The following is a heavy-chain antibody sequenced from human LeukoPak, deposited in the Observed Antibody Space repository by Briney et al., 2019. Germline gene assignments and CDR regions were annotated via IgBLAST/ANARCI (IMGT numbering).Heavy chain of an antibody. V-gene: IGHV4-4*07. D-gene: IGHD3-22*01. CDR3: ARLVVITTFDWFDP. CDR1: GGSISSYY. Sequence: SETLSLTCTVSGGSISSYYWSWIRQPAGKGLEWIGRIYTSGSTNYNPSLKSRVTMSVDTSKNQFSLKLTSVTAADTAVYYCARLVVITTFDWFDPWGQGTLVTVSS. J-gene: IGHJ5*02. CDR2: IYTSGST.